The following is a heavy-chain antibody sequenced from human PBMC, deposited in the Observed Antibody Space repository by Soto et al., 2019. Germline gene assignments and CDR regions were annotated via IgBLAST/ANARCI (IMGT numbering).Heavy chain of an antibody. CDR3: AKGGEQWLVLVAFDI. CDR1: GFTFDDYA. Sequence: GGSLRLSCAASGFTFDDYAMHWVRQAPGKGLEWVSGISWNSGSIGYADSVKGRFTISRDNAKNSLYLQMNSLRAEDTALYYCAKGGEQWLVLVAFDIWGQGTMVTVSS. J-gene: IGHJ3*02. CDR2: ISWNSGSI. V-gene: IGHV3-9*01. D-gene: IGHD6-19*01.